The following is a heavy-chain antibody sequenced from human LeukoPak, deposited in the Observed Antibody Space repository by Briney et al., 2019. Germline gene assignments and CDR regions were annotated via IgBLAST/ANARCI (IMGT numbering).Heavy chain of an antibody. CDR1: GYTLTELS. Sequence: ASVKVPCKVSGYTLTELSMHWVRQAPGKGLEWMGGFDPEDGETIYAQKFQGRVTMTEDTSTDTAYMELSSLRSEDTAVYYCATEVGSNNWFDPWGQGTLVTVSS. D-gene: IGHD1-26*01. CDR3: ATEVGSNNWFDP. CDR2: FDPEDGET. J-gene: IGHJ5*02. V-gene: IGHV1-24*01.